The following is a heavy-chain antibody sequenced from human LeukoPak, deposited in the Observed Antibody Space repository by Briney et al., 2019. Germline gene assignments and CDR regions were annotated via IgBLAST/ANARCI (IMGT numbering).Heavy chain of an antibody. D-gene: IGHD6-6*01. CDR1: GYTFTSYG. Sequence: ASVKVSCKASGYTFTSYGISWVRQAPGQGLEWMGWISAYNGNTNYAQKLQGRVTMTEDTSTDTATMDLSSLRSEDTAVYFCATYLSSSSSLFDYWGQGTLITVSS. J-gene: IGHJ4*02. V-gene: IGHV1-18*01. CDR3: ATYLSSSSSLFDY. CDR2: ISAYNGNT.